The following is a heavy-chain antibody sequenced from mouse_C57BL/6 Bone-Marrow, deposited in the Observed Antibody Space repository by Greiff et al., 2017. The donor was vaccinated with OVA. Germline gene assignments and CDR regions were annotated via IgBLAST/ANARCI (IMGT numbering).Heavy chain of an antibody. CDR1: GFTFSSYA. CDR3: ANYGSSPFAY. D-gene: IGHD1-1*01. J-gene: IGHJ3*01. Sequence: EVKVVESGGGLVKPGGSLKLSCAASGFTFSSYAMSWVRQTPEKRLEWVSTISAGGSYNSSPDNVPRRFNSSRDNAKHNLYMQMSHLKSEDTAMYDCANYGSSPFAYWGQGSLVTVSA. V-gene: IGHV5-4*03. CDR2: ISAGGSYN.